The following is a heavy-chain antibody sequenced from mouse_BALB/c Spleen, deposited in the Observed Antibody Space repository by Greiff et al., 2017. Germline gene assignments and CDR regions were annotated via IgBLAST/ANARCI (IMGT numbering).Heavy chain of an antibody. CDR2: ISNLACSI. Sequence: EVQLVESGGGLVQPGGSRKLSCAASGFTFSSYGMAWVRQAPGKGLEWVAFISNLACSIYYADTVTGRFTISRENAKNTLYLQMSSLRSEDTAMYYWERRYGYDQSAMDYWGQGTSVTVSS. J-gene: IGHJ4*01. CDR1: GFTFSSYG. V-gene: IGHV5-15*02. D-gene: IGHD2-2*01. CDR3: ERRYGYDQSAMDY.